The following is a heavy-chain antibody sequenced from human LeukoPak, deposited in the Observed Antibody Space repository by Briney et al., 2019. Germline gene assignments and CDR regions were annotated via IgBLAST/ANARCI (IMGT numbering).Heavy chain of an antibody. D-gene: IGHD3-3*01. CDR1: EFTFSNYV. Sequence: GGSLRLSCAASEFTFSNYVMNWVRQAPGKGLEWVSSISTSSTYIYYADSVKGRFTISRDNANDSLYLQMNSLRAEGTAVYYCAKDFSWVFAGAFDIWGQGTMVTVSS. CDR3: AKDFSWVFAGAFDI. V-gene: IGHV3-21*04. J-gene: IGHJ3*02. CDR2: ISTSSTYI.